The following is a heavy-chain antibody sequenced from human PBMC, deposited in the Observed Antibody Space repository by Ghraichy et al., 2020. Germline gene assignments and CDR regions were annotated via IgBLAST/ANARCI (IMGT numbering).Heavy chain of an antibody. CDR1: GDSIRNPNSY. Sequence: LRLSCSVSGDSIRNPNSYWSWIRQPPGKGLEWIGDSYWSGTTNENPSLRSRLDISTDTSNNQFSLRLYSVTAADTAVYFCARRGYGSGSFSPFYFDSWGRGTLVTVSS. CDR3: ARRGYGSGSFSPFYFDS. CDR2: SYWSGTT. V-gene: IGHV4-30-4*01. J-gene: IGHJ4*02. D-gene: IGHD3-10*01.